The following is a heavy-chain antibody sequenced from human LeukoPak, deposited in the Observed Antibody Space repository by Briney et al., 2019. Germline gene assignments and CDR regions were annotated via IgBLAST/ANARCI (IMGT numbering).Heavy chain of an antibody. CDR1: DDSITMYY. Sequence: SETLSLTCSVSDDSITMYYWSWIRQPPGKGLEWIGEINHSGSTNYNPSLKSRVTISVDTSKNQFSLKLSSVTAADTAVYYCARPRLVIRVFDYWGQGTLVTVSS. D-gene: IGHD3-9*01. V-gene: IGHV4-34*01. CDR3: ARPRLVIRVFDY. CDR2: INHSGST. J-gene: IGHJ4*02.